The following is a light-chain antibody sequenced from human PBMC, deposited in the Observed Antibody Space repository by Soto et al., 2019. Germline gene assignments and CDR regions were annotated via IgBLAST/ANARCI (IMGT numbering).Light chain of an antibody. Sequence: DIPMTQSPSTLSATVGDRVTITCRASQSISSWLAWYQQKPGKAPKLLIYDASSLESGVPSRFSGSGSGTEFTLTISSLQPDDFATYYCQQYNSYSLYIFGQGTKLEIK. V-gene: IGKV1-5*01. CDR1: QSISSW. CDR3: QQYNSYSLYI. J-gene: IGKJ2*01. CDR2: DAS.